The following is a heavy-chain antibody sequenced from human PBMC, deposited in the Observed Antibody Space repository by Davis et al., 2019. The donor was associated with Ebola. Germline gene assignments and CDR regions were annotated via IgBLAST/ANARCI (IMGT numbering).Heavy chain of an antibody. CDR1: GFTFSSYG. Sequence: SLKISCAASGFTFSSYGMHWVRQAPGKGLEWVAVIWYDGSNKYYADSVKGRFTISRDNAKNSLYLQMNSLRAEDTALYYCAKDLVGATGYWGQGTLVTVSS. J-gene: IGHJ4*02. CDR3: AKDLVGATGY. CDR2: IWYDGSNK. V-gene: IGHV3-33*03. D-gene: IGHD1-26*01.